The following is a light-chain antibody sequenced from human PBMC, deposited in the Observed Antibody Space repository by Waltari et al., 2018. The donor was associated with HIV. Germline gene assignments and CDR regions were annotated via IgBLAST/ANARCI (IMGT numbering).Light chain of an antibody. Sequence: QSLLPQSPDASGPRGQRVAFYCFLATSNSGSNNLIWYQQFPGTAPKLLIYSNDQRPSGVPDRFAGSKSDYSASLAISWLQSEDDGDYYCATWDDSLNGQVFGSGTKVTVL. CDR1: TSNSGSNN. J-gene: IGLJ1*01. V-gene: IGLV1-44*01. CDR2: SND. CDR3: ATWDDSLNGQV.